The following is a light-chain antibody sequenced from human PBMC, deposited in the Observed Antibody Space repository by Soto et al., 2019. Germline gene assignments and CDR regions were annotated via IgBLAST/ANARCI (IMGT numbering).Light chain of an antibody. CDR2: AAS. J-gene: IGKJ5*01. Sequence: DIQMTQSPSSLSASVGDRVTITCRASQTISGYLNWYQQKPGKAPELLIYAASYLGNGVPSRFSGSGSGTYFTLTISSLQPEDLATYYCQQYNSYSITFGQGTRLEI. V-gene: IGKV1-39*01. CDR1: QTISGY. CDR3: QQYNSYSIT.